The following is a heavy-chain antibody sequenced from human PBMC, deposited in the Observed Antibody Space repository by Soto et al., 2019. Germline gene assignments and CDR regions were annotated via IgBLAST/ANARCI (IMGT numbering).Heavy chain of an antibody. D-gene: IGHD1-26*01. V-gene: IGHV4-59*01. CDR3: ARAQGGYYYYGMDV. CDR1: GGSISSYY. CDR2: IYYSGST. J-gene: IGHJ6*02. Sequence: SETLCLTCTVSGGSISSYYWSWIRQPPGKGLEWIGYIYYSGSTNYNPSLKSRVTISVDTSKNQFSLKLSSVTAADTAVYYCARAQGGYYYYGMDVWGQGTTVTVSS.